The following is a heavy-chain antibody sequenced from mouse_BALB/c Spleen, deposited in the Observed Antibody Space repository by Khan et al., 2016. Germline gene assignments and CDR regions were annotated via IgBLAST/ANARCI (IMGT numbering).Heavy chain of an antibody. CDR1: GYSITSGYY. V-gene: IGHV3-6*01. J-gene: IGHJ1*01. Sequence: EVQLQESGPGLVKPSQSLSLTCSVTGYSITSGYYWNWIRQFPGNKLEWMGYISYDGSNNYNPSLKNRISITRDTSKNQFFLKLNSVTTEDTATYYWAVLSWDFHCDVWGAGTTVTVSS. CDR2: ISYDGSN. CDR3: AVLSWDFHCDV. D-gene: IGHD4-1*01.